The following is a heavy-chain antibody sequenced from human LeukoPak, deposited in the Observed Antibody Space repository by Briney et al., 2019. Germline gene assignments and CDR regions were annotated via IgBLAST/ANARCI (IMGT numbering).Heavy chain of an antibody. Sequence: SVTLSLTCTVSGSSISGYYWTWIRQPTGKGLEWIGHMYASGNTNYNPSLNSRVTMSVDTSKNQFSLNLRSVTAADTAVYYCARNPIRGFGEVRDWGQGTLVTVSS. V-gene: IGHV4-4*07. CDR1: GSSISGYY. CDR3: ARNPIRGFGEVRD. J-gene: IGHJ4*02. D-gene: IGHD3-10*01. CDR2: MYASGNT.